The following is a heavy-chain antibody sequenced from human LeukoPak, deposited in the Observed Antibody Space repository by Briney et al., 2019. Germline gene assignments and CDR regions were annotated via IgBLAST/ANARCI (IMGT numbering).Heavy chain of an antibody. V-gene: IGHV4-39*07. CDR1: GGSVSSSSYF. D-gene: IGHD6-19*01. Sequence: SETLSLTCTVSGGSVSSSSYFWGWIRQPPGKGLEWIGSIYYSGSTYYNPSLKSRVTISVDTSKNQFSLKLSSVTAADTAVYYCARGKAVAGTGWGQGTLVTVSS. J-gene: IGHJ4*02. CDR3: ARGKAVAGTG. CDR2: IYYSGST.